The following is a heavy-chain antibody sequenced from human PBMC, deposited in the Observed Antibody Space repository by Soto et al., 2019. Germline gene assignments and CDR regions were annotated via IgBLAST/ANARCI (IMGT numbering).Heavy chain of an antibody. D-gene: IGHD2-15*01. V-gene: IGHV4-34*01. Sequence: PSETLSLTCAVYGWSFSGYYWSWIRQPPGKGLEWIGEINHSGSTNYNPSLKSRVTISVDTSKNQFSLKLSSVTAADTAVYYCARVPRKGGCSGGSCYSRPHFDYWGQGTLVTVSS. J-gene: IGHJ4*02. CDR3: ARVPRKGGCSGGSCYSRPHFDY. CDR1: GWSFSGYY. CDR2: INHSGST.